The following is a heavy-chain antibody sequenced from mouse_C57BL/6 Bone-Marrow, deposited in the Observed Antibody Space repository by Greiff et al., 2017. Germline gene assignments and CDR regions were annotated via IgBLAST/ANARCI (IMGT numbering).Heavy chain of an antibody. V-gene: IGHV1-55*01. D-gene: IGHD2-5*01. CDR3: ARSGSNYGWYVDV. CDR2: IYPGSGST. Sequence: QVQLQQPGAELVKPGASVKMSCKASGYTFTSYWITWVKQRPGQGLEWIGDIYPGSGSTNYNEKFKSKATLTVETSSSTAYMQLSSLTSEDSAVYYCARSGSNYGWYVDVWGTGTTVTVSS. J-gene: IGHJ1*03. CDR1: GYTFTSYW.